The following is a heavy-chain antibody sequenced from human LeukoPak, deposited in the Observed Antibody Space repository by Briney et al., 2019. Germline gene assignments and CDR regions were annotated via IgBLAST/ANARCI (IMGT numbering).Heavy chain of an antibody. J-gene: IGHJ3*02. CDR2: ISSSGST. CDR3: ARGPYSYDSSGAFDI. V-gene: IGHV4-4*01. D-gene: IGHD3-22*01. CDR1: GFMFSNYW. Sequence: GSLRLSCEGSGFMFSNYWMNWVRQAPGKGLEWIGRISSSGSTNYNPSLKSRVTISVDTSKNQFSLKLSSVTAADTAVYFCARGPYSYDSSGAFDIWGQGTMVTVSS.